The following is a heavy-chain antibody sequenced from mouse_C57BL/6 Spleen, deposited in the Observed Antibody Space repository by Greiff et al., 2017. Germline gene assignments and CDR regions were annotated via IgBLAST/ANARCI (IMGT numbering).Heavy chain of an antibody. V-gene: IGHV7-3*01. CDR2: IRNKANGYTT. CDR3: ARTSLSYGNSWFAY. Sequence: EVQLVESGGGLVQPGGSLSLSCAASGFTFTDYYMSWVRQPPGKALEWLGFIRNKANGYTTEYSASVKGRFTISRDNSQSILYLQMNALRADDSATYYCARTSLSYGNSWFAYWGQGTLVTVSA. D-gene: IGHD2-1*01. J-gene: IGHJ3*01. CDR1: GFTFTDYY.